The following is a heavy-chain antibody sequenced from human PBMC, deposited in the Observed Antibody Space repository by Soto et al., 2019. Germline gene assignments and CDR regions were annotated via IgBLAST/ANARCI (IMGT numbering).Heavy chain of an antibody. CDR2: IYYSGST. Sequence: SETLSLTCTVSGGSISSGGYYWSWIRQYPGKGLEWIGYIYYSGSTYYNPSLKSRVTISVDTSKNQFSLKLSSVTAADTAVYYCARSSTSANYFDYWGQGTLVTVSS. CDR3: ARSSTSANYFDY. D-gene: IGHD2-2*01. CDR1: GGSISSGGYY. V-gene: IGHV4-31*03. J-gene: IGHJ4*02.